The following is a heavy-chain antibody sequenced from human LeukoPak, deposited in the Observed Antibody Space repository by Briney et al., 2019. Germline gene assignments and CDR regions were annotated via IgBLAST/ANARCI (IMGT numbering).Heavy chain of an antibody. CDR1: GYSFTSYG. V-gene: IGHV1-18*01. Sequence: ASVKVSCKASGYSFTSYGISWVRQAPGRGLEWMGWISAYNGNTNYAQRLQGRVTMTTDTSTSTAYMELRSPTSDDTAVYYCARVPSGGPFDYWGQGTLVTVSS. J-gene: IGHJ4*02. CDR3: ARVPSGGPFDY. D-gene: IGHD2-15*01. CDR2: ISAYNGNT.